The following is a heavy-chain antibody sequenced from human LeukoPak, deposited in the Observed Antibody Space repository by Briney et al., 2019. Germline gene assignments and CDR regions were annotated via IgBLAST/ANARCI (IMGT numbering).Heavy chain of an antibody. CDR3: ARDGGSGWSSAFFDY. CDR2: IRDGSNK. V-gene: IGHV3-30*02. Sequence: GGSLRPSCAASGFIFSNYGMNWVRQAPGKGLEWVAFIRDGSNKYYADSVKGRFTISRDNFKNTLYLQMSSLRAEDTAVYYCARDGGSGWSSAFFDYWGQGTLVTVSS. D-gene: IGHD6-19*01. J-gene: IGHJ4*02. CDR1: GFIFSNYG.